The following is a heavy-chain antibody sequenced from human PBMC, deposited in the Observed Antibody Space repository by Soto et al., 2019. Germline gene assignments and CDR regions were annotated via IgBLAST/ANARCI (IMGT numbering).Heavy chain of an antibody. J-gene: IGHJ5*02. Sequence: QVQLQESGPGLVKPSQTLSLTCTVSGGSISTGDFSWTWIRQHPGKGLEWIGDMYHRGSPYYNPSLRSRLTISVAPSKSQCYLRLSSVTAADTAVYYCARTRGDVVGLNLEDTYFDPWGRGTLVTVSS. V-gene: IGHV4-31*03. D-gene: IGHD2-21*01. CDR1: GGSISTGDFS. CDR2: MYHRGSP. CDR3: ARTRGDVVGLNLEDTYFDP.